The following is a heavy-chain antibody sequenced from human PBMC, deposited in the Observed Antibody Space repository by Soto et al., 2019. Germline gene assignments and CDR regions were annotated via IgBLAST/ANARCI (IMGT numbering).Heavy chain of an antibody. CDR3: ARKNIAARRNWFDP. CDR1: GGSISSGDYY. J-gene: IGHJ5*02. D-gene: IGHD6-6*01. CDR2: IYYSGST. Sequence: ASETLSLTCTVSGGSISSGDYYWSWIRQPPGKGLEWIGYIYYSGSTYYNPSLKSRVTISVDTSKNQFSLKLSSVTAADTAVYYCARKNIAARRNWFDPWGQGTLVTVSS. V-gene: IGHV4-30-4*01.